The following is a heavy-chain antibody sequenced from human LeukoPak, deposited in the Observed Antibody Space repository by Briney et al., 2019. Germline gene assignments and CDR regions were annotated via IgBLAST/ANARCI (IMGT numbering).Heavy chain of an antibody. CDR1: GGSISSTTYY. Sequence: SETLSLTCTVSGGSISSTTYYWAWIRQPPGKGLEWIGSIYYSGSTYYNPSLKSRVTISVDTSKNQFSLKLSSVTAADTAVYYCARVREQLVLFYYYYMDVWGKGTTVTVSS. J-gene: IGHJ6*03. CDR3: ARVREQLVLFYYYYMDV. V-gene: IGHV4-39*07. D-gene: IGHD6-6*01. CDR2: IYYSGST.